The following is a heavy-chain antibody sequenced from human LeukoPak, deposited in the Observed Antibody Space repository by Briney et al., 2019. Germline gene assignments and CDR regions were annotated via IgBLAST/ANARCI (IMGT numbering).Heavy chain of an antibody. D-gene: IGHD3-3*01. Sequence: SETLSHTCTVSGGSIRTTSYYWGWIRQSPGREPEWIGTIYFSGSTYYNPSLESRVTISVDTSNNQFSLKLNSVTAADTAVYYCARGGTFWDSWGQGTLVTVSS. V-gene: IGHV4-39*07. CDR3: ARGGTFWDS. J-gene: IGHJ4*02. CDR1: GGSIRTTSYY. CDR2: IYFSGST.